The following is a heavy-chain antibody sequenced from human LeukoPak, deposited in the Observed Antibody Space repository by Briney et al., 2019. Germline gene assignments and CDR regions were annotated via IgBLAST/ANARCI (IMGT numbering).Heavy chain of an antibody. Sequence: SETLSLTCTVSGGSITSNSYYWGWIRHPPGKGLEWIGRLYYTGSTYYNPSLKSRVTISVDTSKNQFSLKLNFVTAADTAVYYCARQSPIDDFWSGYSSGRDYWGQGTLVTVSS. CDR1: GGSITSNSYY. J-gene: IGHJ4*02. V-gene: IGHV4-39*01. D-gene: IGHD3-3*01. CDR2: LYYTGST. CDR3: ARQSPIDDFWSGYSSGRDY.